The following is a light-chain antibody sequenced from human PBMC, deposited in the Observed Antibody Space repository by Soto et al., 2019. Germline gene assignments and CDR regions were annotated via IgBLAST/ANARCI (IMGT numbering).Light chain of an antibody. CDR2: DVS. J-gene: IGLJ1*01. V-gene: IGLV2-14*03. CDR1: SSDVGAFNF. Sequence: QSVLTQPASVSGSPGQSITISCTGTSSDVGAFNFVSWYQQHPGKAPKVIIFDVSDRPSGVSDRFSGSKSGNTASLTISGLQAEDEADYYCSSYTSSSLGVFGTGTKLTVL. CDR3: SSYTSSSLGV.